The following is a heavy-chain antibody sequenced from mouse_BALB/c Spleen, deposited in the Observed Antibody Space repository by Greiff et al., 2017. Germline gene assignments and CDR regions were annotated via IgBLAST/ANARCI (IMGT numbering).Heavy chain of an antibody. CDR1: GFTFSSYA. CDR2: ISSGGST. D-gene: IGHD2-4*01. J-gene: IGHJ4*01. Sequence: EVNVVESGGGLVKPGGSLKLSCAASGFTFSSYAMSWVRQTPEKRLEWVASISSGGSTYYPDSVKGRFTISRDNARNILYLQMSSLRSEDTAMYYCARNDYDGDYAMDYWGQGTSVTVSS. V-gene: IGHV5-6-5*01. CDR3: ARNDYDGDYAMDY.